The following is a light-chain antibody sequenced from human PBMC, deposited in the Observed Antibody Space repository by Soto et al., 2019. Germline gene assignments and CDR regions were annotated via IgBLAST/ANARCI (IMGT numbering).Light chain of an antibody. J-gene: IGKJ3*01. V-gene: IGKV3-20*01. CDR3: QQFGSPFT. CDR1: QSVSSSY. Sequence: EIVLTQSPGTLSLSPGERATLSCRASQSVSSSYLAWYQHKPGQAPRLLIYGASTRATGIPDRFSGSGSGTDFTLTSSRLEPEDFAVYFCQQFGSPFTFGPGNKVDLK. CDR2: GAS.